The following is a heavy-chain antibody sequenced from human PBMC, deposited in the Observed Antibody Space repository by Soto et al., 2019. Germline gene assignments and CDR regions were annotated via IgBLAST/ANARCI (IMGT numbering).Heavy chain of an antibody. J-gene: IGHJ4*02. Sequence: QVQLVESGGGVVQPGRSLGLSCAASGAIFNGYGMHWVRQAPGKGLEWVAVIWHDGSKKYYADSAKGRFTIYRDNSKNTLYLEMNSLRAEDTAVYYCVRDGVGGTAFFGFFDYWGQGTLVTVSS. V-gene: IGHV3-33*01. CDR2: IWHDGSKK. CDR1: GAIFNGYG. CDR3: VRDGVGGTAFFGFFDY. D-gene: IGHD1-26*01.